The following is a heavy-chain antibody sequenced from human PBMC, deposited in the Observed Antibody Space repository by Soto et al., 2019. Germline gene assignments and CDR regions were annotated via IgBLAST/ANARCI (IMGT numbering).Heavy chain of an antibody. CDR1: GGTFSSYA. Sequence: QVQLVQSGAEVKKPGSSVKVSCKASGGTFSSYAIGWVRQAPGQGLEWMGGIIPIFGTANYAQKFQGRVTITEDESTSTAYMELSSLRSEDTAVYYCASPPQHHYSYGMDVWGQGTTVTVSS. J-gene: IGHJ6*02. CDR3: ASPPQHHYSYGMDV. D-gene: IGHD5-18*01. V-gene: IGHV1-69*12. CDR2: IIPIFGTA.